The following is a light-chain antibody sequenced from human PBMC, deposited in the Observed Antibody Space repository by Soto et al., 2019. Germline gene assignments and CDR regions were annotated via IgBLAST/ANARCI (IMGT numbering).Light chain of an antibody. CDR3: LQSYNFPRT. V-gene: IGKV1-6*01. J-gene: IGKJ1*01. CDR1: QGSRSD. Sequence: AIQMTQSPSSLSASVGDRVTISCRASQGSRSDFAWYQQKPGKAPKLLIFAASTLQSGVPSRFSGSGSATDVTITSSSLQPEDIATYYCLQSYNFPRTFGQGTKVEIK. CDR2: AAS.